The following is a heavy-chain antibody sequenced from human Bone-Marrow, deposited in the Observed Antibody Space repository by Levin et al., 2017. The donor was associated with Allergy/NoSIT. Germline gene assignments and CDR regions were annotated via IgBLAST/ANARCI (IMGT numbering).Heavy chain of an antibody. CDR3: ARDSDDGDYDY. D-gene: IGHD4-17*01. Sequence: GGSLRLSCAASGFTFSSYSMNWVRQAPGKGLEWVSSISSSSSYIYYADSVKGRFTISRDNAKNSLYLQMNSLRAEDTAVYYCARDSDDGDYDYWGQGTLVTVSS. CDR1: GFTFSSYS. J-gene: IGHJ4*02. CDR2: ISSSSSYI. V-gene: IGHV3-21*01.